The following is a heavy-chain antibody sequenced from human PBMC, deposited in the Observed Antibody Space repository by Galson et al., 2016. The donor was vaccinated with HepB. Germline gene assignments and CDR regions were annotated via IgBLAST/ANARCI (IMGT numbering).Heavy chain of an antibody. Sequence: SVKVSCKASGDTIPNYAMHWVRQAPGESLEWMGWLNAANGNTKYSQKFQGRVTISRDTTARKTYMELSALTSEDTAVYYCARERALDYFDHWGQGTLVTVSS. CDR1: GDTIPNYA. CDR3: ARERALDYFDH. V-gene: IGHV1-3*01. J-gene: IGHJ4*02. CDR2: LNAANGNT.